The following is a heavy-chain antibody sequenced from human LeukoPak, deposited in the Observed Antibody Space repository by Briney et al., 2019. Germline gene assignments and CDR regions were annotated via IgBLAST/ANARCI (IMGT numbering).Heavy chain of an antibody. Sequence: PGGSLRLSCAASGFTFSSYAMHWVRQAPGKGLEWVAVISYDGSNKYYADSVKGRFTISRDNSKNTLYLQMNSLRAEDTAVYYCARQTVPEYSYYYYYGMDVWGKGTTVTVSS. CDR2: ISYDGSNK. J-gene: IGHJ6*04. CDR3: ARQTVPEYSYYYYYGMDV. CDR1: GFTFSSYA. D-gene: IGHD1-14*01. V-gene: IGHV3-30*04.